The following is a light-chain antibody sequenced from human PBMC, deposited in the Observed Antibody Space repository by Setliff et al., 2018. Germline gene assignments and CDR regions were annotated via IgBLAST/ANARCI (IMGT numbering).Light chain of an antibody. V-gene: IGLV2-11*01. J-gene: IGLJ1*01. CDR2: NVN. CDR1: SSDVGGYHY. Sequence: QSALAQPRSVSGSPGQSVTISCTGTSSDVGGYHYGGDYYVSWYQQYPGKAPKLIIYNVNQRPSGVPDRFSGSRSGVTASLTISGLQAEDVSDYYCCSYAGNSYVFGTGTKVTVL. CDR3: CSYAGNSYV.